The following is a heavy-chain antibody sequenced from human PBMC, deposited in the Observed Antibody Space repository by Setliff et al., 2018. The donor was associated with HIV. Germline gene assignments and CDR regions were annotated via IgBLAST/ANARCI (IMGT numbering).Heavy chain of an antibody. V-gene: IGHV1-8*02. CDR2: MNPNSGNT. CDR1: GYTFIDYY. Sequence: ASVKVSCKASGYTFIDYYIHWVQQAPGKGLQWLGWMNPNSGNTGYAQKFQGRVTMTRNTSISTAYMELSRLTSDDTAVYSCARGGDDYGPGTWTFDYWGQGTLVTVSS. J-gene: IGHJ4*02. CDR3: ARGGDDYGPGTWTFDY. D-gene: IGHD3-10*01.